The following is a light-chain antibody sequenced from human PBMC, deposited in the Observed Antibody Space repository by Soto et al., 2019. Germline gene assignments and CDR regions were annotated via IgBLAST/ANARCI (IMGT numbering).Light chain of an antibody. CDR1: QSVSSY. Sequence: EIVLTQSPATLSLSPGERATLSCRASQSVSSYLAWYQQKPGQAPRLLIYDASNRATGIPARFSGSGSETDFTLTISSLEPEDFAFYYCQQRSNWPPVTFGGGTKVEIK. CDR2: DAS. J-gene: IGKJ4*02. V-gene: IGKV3-11*01. CDR3: QQRSNWPPVT.